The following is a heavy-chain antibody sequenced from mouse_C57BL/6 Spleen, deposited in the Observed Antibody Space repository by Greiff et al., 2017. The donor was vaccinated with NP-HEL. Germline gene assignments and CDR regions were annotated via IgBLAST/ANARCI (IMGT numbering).Heavy chain of an antibody. D-gene: IGHD2-5*01. Sequence: EVQLQQSGPVLVKPGASVKMSCKASGYTFTDYYMNWVKQSHGKSLEWIGVINPYNGGTSYNQKFKGKATLTVDKSSSTAYMELNSLTSEDSAVYYCARGGNYYSNAYAMDYWGQGTSVTVSS. J-gene: IGHJ4*01. CDR2: INPYNGGT. V-gene: IGHV1-19*01. CDR1: GYTFTDYY. CDR3: ARGGNYYSNAYAMDY.